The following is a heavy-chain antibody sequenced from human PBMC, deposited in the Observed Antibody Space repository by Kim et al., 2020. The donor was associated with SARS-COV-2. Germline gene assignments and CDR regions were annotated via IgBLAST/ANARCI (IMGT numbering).Heavy chain of an antibody. J-gene: IGHJ3*02. CDR1: GGSISSSNW. CDR3: ARMSRGRTKLLWFGEAGAFDI. V-gene: IGHV4-4*02. CDR2: IYHSGST. Sequence: SETLSLTCAVSGGSISSSNWWSWVRQPPGKGLEWIGEIYHSGSTNYNPSLKSRVTISVDKSKNKFSLKLSSVTAADTAVYYCARMSRGRTKLLWFGEAGAFDIWGQGTMVTVSS. D-gene: IGHD3-10*01.